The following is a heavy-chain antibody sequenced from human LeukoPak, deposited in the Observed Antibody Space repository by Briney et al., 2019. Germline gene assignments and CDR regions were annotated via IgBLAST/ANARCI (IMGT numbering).Heavy chain of an antibody. CDR2: IYHSGST. CDR1: GFTFSSYSM. CDR3: ARGYSSSWYYFDY. Sequence: PGGSLRLSCAASGFTFSSYSMNWVRQPPGKGLEWIGEIYHSGSTNYNPSLKSRVTISVDKSKNQFSLKLSSVTAADTAVYYCARGYSSSWYYFDYWGQGTLVTVSS. J-gene: IGHJ4*02. D-gene: IGHD6-13*01. V-gene: IGHV4-4*02.